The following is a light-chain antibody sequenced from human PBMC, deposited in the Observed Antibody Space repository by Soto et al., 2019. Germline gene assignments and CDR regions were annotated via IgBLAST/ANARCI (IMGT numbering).Light chain of an antibody. CDR3: QSYYSSLRGLYV. J-gene: IGLJ1*01. Sequence: QSVLTPPPSVSGAPGQRVTISCTGSSSNIGAGYDVHWYQQLPGTAPKLLIYGNSNRPSGVPDRFSGSKSGTSASLAITGLQAEDEADYYCQSYYSSLRGLYVFGTGTKLTVL. CDR1: SSNIGAGYD. V-gene: IGLV1-40*01. CDR2: GNS.